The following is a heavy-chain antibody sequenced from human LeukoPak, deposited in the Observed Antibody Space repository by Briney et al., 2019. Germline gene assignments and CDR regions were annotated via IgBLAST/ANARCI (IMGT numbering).Heavy chain of an antibody. CDR1: GFTFSSHD. Sequence: PGGSLRLSCAASGFTFSSHDMRWVRQATGKGLEWVSAIGVAANTFYSGSVKGRFTISRENAKNSLYLLMSSLRAEDTAVYYCARQNTPHGNFDYWGQGTLVTVSS. CDR2: IGVAANT. CDR3: ARQNTPHGNFDY. J-gene: IGHJ4*02. V-gene: IGHV3-13*01. D-gene: IGHD1-26*01.